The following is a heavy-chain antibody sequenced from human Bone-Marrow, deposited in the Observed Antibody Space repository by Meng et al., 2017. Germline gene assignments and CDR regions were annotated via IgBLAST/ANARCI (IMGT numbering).Heavy chain of an antibody. CDR2: ISSSGSTI. V-gene: IGHV3-11*04. Sequence: GGSLRLSCAASGFTSSDYYMTWIRQAPGKGLEWLSYISSSGSTIYYADSVKGRFTISRDNAKNSLYLQMNSLRAEDTAVYYCARDPKRWLQFLGGMDVWGQGTTVTVSS. J-gene: IGHJ6*02. CDR3: ARDPKRWLQFLGGMDV. D-gene: IGHD5-24*01. CDR1: GFTSSDYY.